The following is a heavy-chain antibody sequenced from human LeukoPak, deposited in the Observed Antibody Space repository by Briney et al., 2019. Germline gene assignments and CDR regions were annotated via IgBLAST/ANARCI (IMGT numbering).Heavy chain of an antibody. CDR1: GGTFSSYA. D-gene: IGHD3-22*01. CDR2: IIPIFGTA. V-gene: IGHV1-69*05. Sequence: ASVEVSCKASGGTFSSYAISWVRQAPGQGLEWMGRIIPIFGTANYAQKFQGRVTITTDESTSTAYMELSSLRSEDTAVYYCARDKNAYYYDETGAFDIWGQGTMVTVSS. J-gene: IGHJ3*02. CDR3: ARDKNAYYYDETGAFDI.